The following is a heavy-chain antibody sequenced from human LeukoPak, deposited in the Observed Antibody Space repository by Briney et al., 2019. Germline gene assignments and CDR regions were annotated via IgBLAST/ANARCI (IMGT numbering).Heavy chain of an antibody. V-gene: IGHV3-23*01. CDR2: ISTTGGYT. Sequence: GGSLRLSCVGSGFSFSTYDMGWVRQTPGEGLEWVSAISTTGGYTEDADSVKGRFTISRDNSQNTLFLQMHSLRAEDTAVYYCAKKPATIKFPFDIWGQGTLVNVSP. CDR3: AKKPATIKFPFDI. CDR1: GFSFSTYD. D-gene: IGHD5-24*01. J-gene: IGHJ4*02.